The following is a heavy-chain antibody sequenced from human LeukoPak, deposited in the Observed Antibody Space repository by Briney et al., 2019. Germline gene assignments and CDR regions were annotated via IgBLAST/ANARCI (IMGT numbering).Heavy chain of an antibody. V-gene: IGHV4-34*01. Sequence: GSLRLSCAASGFTFSSYSMNWIRQPPGKGLEWIGEINHSGSTNYNPSLKSRVTISVDTSKNQFSLKLTSVTAADTAVYYCARAGIVGASTNYYFDYWGQGTLVTVSS. D-gene: IGHD1-26*01. CDR2: INHSGST. CDR3: ARAGIVGASTNYYFDY. CDR1: GFTFSSYS. J-gene: IGHJ4*02.